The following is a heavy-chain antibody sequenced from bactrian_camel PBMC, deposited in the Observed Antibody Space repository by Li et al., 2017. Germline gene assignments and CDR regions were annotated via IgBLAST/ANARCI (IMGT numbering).Heavy chain of an antibody. CDR2: IDSDGTT. J-gene: IGHJ4*01. V-gene: IGHV3S26*01. CDR3: AADYGQATRCLGLHSDYVLY. D-gene: IGHD4*01. Sequence: HVQLVESGGGSVQAGGSLKLSCGMSGITTKSYCMGWFRQAPGKEREGVAAIDSDGTTSYAASVKGRFTISLDNTKKTLWLQMNSLKPEDTAMYYCAADYGQATRCLGLHSDYVLYWGQGTQVTVS. CDR1: GITTKSYC.